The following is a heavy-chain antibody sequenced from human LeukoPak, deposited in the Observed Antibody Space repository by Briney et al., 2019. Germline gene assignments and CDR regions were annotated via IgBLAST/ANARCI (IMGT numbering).Heavy chain of an antibody. CDR3: ARERAGDVDY. J-gene: IGHJ4*02. Sequence: GGSLRLSCATSGFNFGVVAMDWIRQAPGKGLEWVGFIRHREYGGTAEYAASVNGRFAISRDDSKSIVYLQMNDLRTEDTGVYYCARERAGDVDYWGLETLVTVSS. CDR2: IRHREYGGTA. CDR1: GFNFGVVA. V-gene: IGHV3-49*03.